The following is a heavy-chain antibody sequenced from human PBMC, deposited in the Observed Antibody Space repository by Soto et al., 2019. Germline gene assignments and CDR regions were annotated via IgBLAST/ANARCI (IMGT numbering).Heavy chain of an antibody. J-gene: IGHJ6*03. CDR3: AVLYYDFWSGYYSPDYYYYMDV. V-gene: IGHV4-39*01. CDR2: IYYTGTT. Sequence: SETLSLTCTVSGGSISRDSYYWGWVRQPPGKGLEWIGSIYYTGTTYYTPSLKSRVTISVDTSKNQFSLNLRSVTAADSAVYYCAVLYYDFWSGYYSPDYYYYMDVWGKGTTVTVSS. CDR1: GGSISRDSYY. D-gene: IGHD3-3*01.